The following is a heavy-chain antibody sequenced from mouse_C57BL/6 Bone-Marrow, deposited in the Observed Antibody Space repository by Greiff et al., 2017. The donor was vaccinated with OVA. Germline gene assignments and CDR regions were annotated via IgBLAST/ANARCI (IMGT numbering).Heavy chain of an antibody. D-gene: IGHD2-2*01. CDR3: TTSMVTTVDY. Sequence: EVQLQESGPVLVKPGASVKMSCKASGYTFTDYYMNWVKQSHGKSLEWIGVINPYNGGTSYNQKFKGKATLTVDKSSSTAYMQLSSLTSEDSAVYYCTTSMVTTVDYWGQGTTLTVSS. V-gene: IGHV1-19*01. CDR1: GYTFTDYY. CDR2: INPYNGGT. J-gene: IGHJ2*01.